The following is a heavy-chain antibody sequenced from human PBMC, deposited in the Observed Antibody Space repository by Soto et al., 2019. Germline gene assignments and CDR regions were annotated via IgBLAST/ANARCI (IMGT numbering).Heavy chain of an antibody. CDR1: GYTFTSYG. J-gene: IGHJ4*02. CDR3: ARDQMEDDFWSGPMPYYFDY. Sequence: GASVKVSCKASGYTFTSYGISWVRQAPGQGLEWMGWISAYNGNTNYAQKLQGRVTMTTDTSTSTAYMELRSLRSDDTAVYYCARDQMEDDFWSGPMPYYFDYWGQGTLVTVSS. V-gene: IGHV1-18*01. D-gene: IGHD3-3*01. CDR2: ISAYNGNT.